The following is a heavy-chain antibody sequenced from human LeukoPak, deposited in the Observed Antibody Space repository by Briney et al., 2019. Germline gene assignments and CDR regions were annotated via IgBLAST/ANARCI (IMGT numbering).Heavy chain of an antibody. CDR1: GASISSSVYY. J-gene: IGHJ4*02. D-gene: IGHD3-10*01. V-gene: IGHV4-39*01. CDR2: IYYSGSN. Sequence: SETLSLTCTVSGASISSSVYYWGWIRQPPGKGLEWIGSIYYSGSNYCNASLKSRVTISVDTPKNQFSLKLSSVTAADTAVYYCARHSRSVNYGSGSYAWDYWGQGTLVTVSS. CDR3: ARHSRSVNYGSGSYAWDY.